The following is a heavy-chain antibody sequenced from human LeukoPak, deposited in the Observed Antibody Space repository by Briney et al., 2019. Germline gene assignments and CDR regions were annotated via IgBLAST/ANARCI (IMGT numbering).Heavy chain of an antibody. Sequence: PSQTLSLTCTVSGDSLSSGNYYWSWIRQPPGKGLEWIGNIYYSGSSFYNPSLKSRVTISVDTSKNQFSLKLSSVTAADTAVYYCARVVEQQLWAGRMSGAAFDIWGQGTMVTVSS. CDR1: GDSLSSGNYY. J-gene: IGHJ3*02. D-gene: IGHD6-13*01. CDR3: ARVVEQQLWAGRMSGAAFDI. V-gene: IGHV4-30-4*08. CDR2: IYYSGSS.